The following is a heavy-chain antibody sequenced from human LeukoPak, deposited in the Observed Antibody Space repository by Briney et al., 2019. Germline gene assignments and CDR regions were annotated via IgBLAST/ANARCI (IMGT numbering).Heavy chain of an antibody. CDR2: ISAYNGNT. CDR1: GYTFTSYG. V-gene: IGHV1-18*01. D-gene: IGHD3-3*01. J-gene: IGHJ4*02. CDR3: ARDAVVRTYYDFWSGYSTPDY. Sequence: ASVKVSCKASGYTFTSYGISWVRQAPGQGLEWTGWISAYNGNTNYAQKLQGRVTMTTDTSTSTAYMELRSLRSDDTAVYYCARDAVVRTYYDFWSGYSTPDYWGQGTLVTVSS.